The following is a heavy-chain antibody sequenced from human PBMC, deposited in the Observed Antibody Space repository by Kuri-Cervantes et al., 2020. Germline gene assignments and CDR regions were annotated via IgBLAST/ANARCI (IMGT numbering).Heavy chain of an antibody. CDR2: ISGSGGST. V-gene: IGHV3-23*01. CDR1: GFTFSSYA. CDR3: ANDYDSSGFDY. J-gene: IGHJ4*02. D-gene: IGHD3-22*01. Sequence: GGSLRLSCAASGFTFSSYAMNWVRQAPGKGLEWVSAISGSGGSTYYADSVKGRFTISRDNSKNTLYLQMNSLRAEDTAVYYCANDYDSSGFDYWGQGTLVTVSS.